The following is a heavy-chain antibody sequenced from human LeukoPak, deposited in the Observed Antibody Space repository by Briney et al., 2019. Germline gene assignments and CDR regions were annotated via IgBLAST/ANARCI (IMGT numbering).Heavy chain of an antibody. CDR1: GGTFSSYA. Sequence: SVKVSCKASGGTFSSYAISWVRQAPGQGLEWMGGIIPIFGTANYAQKFQGRVTITTDESTSTAYMELSSLRSEDTAVYYCARDLRPLQYYYYYYMDVWGKGTTVTVSS. CDR2: IIPIFGTA. J-gene: IGHJ6*03. V-gene: IGHV1-69*05. D-gene: IGHD5/OR15-5a*01. CDR3: ARDLRPLQYYYYYYMDV.